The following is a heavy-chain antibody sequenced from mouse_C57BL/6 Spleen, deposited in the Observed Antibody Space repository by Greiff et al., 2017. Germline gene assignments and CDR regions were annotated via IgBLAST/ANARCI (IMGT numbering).Heavy chain of an antibody. V-gene: IGHV1-9*01. Sequence: QVQLQQSGAELMKPGASVKLSCKATGYTFTGYWLEWVKQRPGHGLEWIGEILPGSGSTNYNEKFKGKATFTADTSSNTAYMQLSSLTTEDSVIYYCARSVTTVVATDYYAMDYWGQGTSVTVSS. CDR1: GYTFTGYW. D-gene: IGHD1-1*01. CDR3: ARSVTTVVATDYYAMDY. J-gene: IGHJ4*01. CDR2: ILPGSGST.